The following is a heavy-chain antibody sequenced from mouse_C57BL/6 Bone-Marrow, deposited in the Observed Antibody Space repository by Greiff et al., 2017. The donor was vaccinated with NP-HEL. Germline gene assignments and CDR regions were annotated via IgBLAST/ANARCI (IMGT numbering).Heavy chain of an antibody. D-gene: IGHD3-2*02. J-gene: IGHJ3*01. CDR1: GYTFTSYW. V-gene: IGHV1-53*01. Sequence: VQLQQPGTELVKPGASVKLSCKASGYTFTSYWMHWVKQRPGQGLEWIGNINPSNGGTNYNEKFKSQATLTVDKSSSTAYMQLSSLTSEDSAVYYCARGGQLRPYWFAYWGQGTLVTVSA. CDR3: ARGGQLRPYWFAY. CDR2: INPSNGGT.